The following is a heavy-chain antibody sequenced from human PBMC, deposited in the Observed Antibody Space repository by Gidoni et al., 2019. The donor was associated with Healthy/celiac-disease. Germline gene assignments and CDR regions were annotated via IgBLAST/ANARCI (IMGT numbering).Heavy chain of an antibody. CDR2: ISYDGSNK. D-gene: IGHD5-12*01. CDR1: GFTFSSYG. V-gene: IGHV3-30*18. Sequence: QVQLVESGGGVVQPGRSLRLSCAASGFTFSSYGMHWVRQAPGKGLEWVAVISYDGSNKYYADSVKGRFTISRDNSKNTLYLQMNSLRAEDTAVYYCAKGRDIVATISDYWGQGTLVTVSS. CDR3: AKGRDIVATISDY. J-gene: IGHJ4*02.